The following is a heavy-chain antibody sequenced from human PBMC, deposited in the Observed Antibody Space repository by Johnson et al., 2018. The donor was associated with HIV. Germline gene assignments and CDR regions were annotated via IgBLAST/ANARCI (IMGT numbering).Heavy chain of an antibody. CDR1: GFTFSSYA. CDR2: ISGSTGRT. D-gene: IGHD5-12*01. Sequence: VQLVESGGGLVQPGGSLRLSCAASGFTFSSYAMSWVRRTPGKGLEWVSLISGSTGRTNYADSVKGRFTISRDNSKNTLYLQMNSLRAEDTAVFYCAKVVATSDDVFDIWGQGTKVTVSS. J-gene: IGHJ3*02. V-gene: IGHV3-23*04. CDR3: AKVVATSDDVFDI.